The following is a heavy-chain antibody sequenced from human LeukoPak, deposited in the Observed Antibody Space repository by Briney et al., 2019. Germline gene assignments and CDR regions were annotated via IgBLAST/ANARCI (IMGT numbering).Heavy chain of an antibody. Sequence: VASVNVSFKASGYTFTGYYMHWVRQAPGQGLEWMGWINPNSGDTNYAQKFQGRVTMTRDTSISTAYMDLSRLTSDDTAVYYCARDRSQGRDFDYWGQGTLVTVSS. V-gene: IGHV1-2*02. CDR3: ARDRSQGRDFDY. D-gene: IGHD3-10*01. CDR2: INPNSGDT. J-gene: IGHJ4*02. CDR1: GYTFTGYY.